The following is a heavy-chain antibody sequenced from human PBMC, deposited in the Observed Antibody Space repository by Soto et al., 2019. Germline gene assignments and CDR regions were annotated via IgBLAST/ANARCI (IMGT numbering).Heavy chain of an antibody. D-gene: IGHD1-1*01. CDR2: LYDVDGS. J-gene: IGHJ3*01. V-gene: IGHV3-53*01. CDR1: GLTISGKKY. CDR3: ATWHEREHAYDV. Sequence: DVQLVESGGGLIQPGESLRLSCAAFGLTISGKKYVAWVRQAPGKGLEWVSALYDVDGSFYADSVKGRFTTSSDSFKTTVYLQMNDLRPDDTAVYYCATWHEREHAYDVWGQGTTSPSLQ.